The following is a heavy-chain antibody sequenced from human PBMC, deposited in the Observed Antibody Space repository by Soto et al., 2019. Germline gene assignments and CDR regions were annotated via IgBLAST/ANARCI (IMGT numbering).Heavy chain of an antibody. J-gene: IGHJ5*02. D-gene: IGHD6-19*01. V-gene: IGHV4-59*08. Sequence: SETLSLTCTVSGGSISSYYWSWIRQPPGKGLEWIGYIYYSGSTNYNPSLKSRVTISVDTSKNQFSLKLSSVTAADTAVYYCARQGTGSGWYSGNWLDPWGQGTLVTVSS. CDR2: IYYSGST. CDR3: ARQGTGSGWYSGNWLDP. CDR1: GGSISSYY.